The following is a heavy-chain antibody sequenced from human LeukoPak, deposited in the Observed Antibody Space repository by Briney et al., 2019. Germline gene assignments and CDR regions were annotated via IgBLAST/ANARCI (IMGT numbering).Heavy chain of an antibody. CDR3: AKETYGDYVLDY. V-gene: IGHV3-7*03. J-gene: IGHJ4*02. CDR2: INQDGSEK. D-gene: IGHD4-17*01. Sequence: GGSLRLSCAASGFTFSTYAMSWIRQAPGKGLEWVANINQDGSEKYYVDSVKGRFTISRDNAKNSLYLQMNSLRAEDTAVYYCAKETYGDYVLDYWGQGTLVTVSS. CDR1: GFTFSTYA.